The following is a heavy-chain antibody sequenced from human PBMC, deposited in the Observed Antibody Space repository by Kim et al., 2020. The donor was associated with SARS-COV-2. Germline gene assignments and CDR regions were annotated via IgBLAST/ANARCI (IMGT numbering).Heavy chain of an antibody. Sequence: NKYYADSVKGRFTISRDNSKNTLYLQMNSLRAEDTAVYYCARDKGSSLDYWGQGTLVTVSS. J-gene: IGHJ4*02. CDR2: NK. CDR3: ARDKGSSLDY. D-gene: IGHD2-15*01. V-gene: IGHV3-33*01.